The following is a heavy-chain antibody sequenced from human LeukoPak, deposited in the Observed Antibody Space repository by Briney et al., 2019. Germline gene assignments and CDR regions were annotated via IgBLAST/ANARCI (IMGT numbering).Heavy chain of an antibody. CDR2: IIPILGIA. CDR1: GGTFSSYA. CDR3: ARSGWNVPKSYFDY. J-gene: IGHJ4*02. Sequence: GASVKVSCKASGGTFSSYAISWVRPAPGQGLEWMGRIIPILGIANYAQKFQGRVTITADKSTSTAYMELSSLRSEDTAVYYCARSGWNVPKSYFDYWGQGTLVTVSS. V-gene: IGHV1-69*04. D-gene: IGHD1-1*01.